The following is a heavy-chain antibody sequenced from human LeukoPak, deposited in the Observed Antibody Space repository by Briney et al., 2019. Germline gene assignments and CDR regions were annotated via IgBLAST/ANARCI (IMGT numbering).Heavy chain of an antibody. CDR2: IKQDGSEE. Sequence: GGSLRLSCAASGFTFSSYWMSWVRQAPGKGLEWVANIKQDGSEEYYVDSVKGRFTISRNNAKNSLYLQMNSLRAEDTALYYCAKGRGTGYRYGPIENWGQGTLVTVSS. J-gene: IGHJ4*02. D-gene: IGHD5-18*01. V-gene: IGHV3-7*03. CDR3: AKGRGTGYRYGPIEN. CDR1: GFTFSSYW.